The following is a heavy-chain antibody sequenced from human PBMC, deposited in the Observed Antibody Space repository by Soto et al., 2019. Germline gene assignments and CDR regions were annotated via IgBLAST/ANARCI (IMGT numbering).Heavy chain of an antibody. J-gene: IGHJ6*02. Sequence: SETLSLTCSVSGGSVNDYYWSWIRQPPGKALEWVAFIYHSGGTDYSPSLQSRVSLSVDTSKNQFSLRLSSVTAADTAVYYCARGRGAAAGYYYYYGMGVWGQGTTVTVSS. CDR2: IYHSGGT. CDR1: GGSVNDYY. V-gene: IGHV4-59*02. D-gene: IGHD6-13*01. CDR3: ARGRGAAAGYYYYYGMGV.